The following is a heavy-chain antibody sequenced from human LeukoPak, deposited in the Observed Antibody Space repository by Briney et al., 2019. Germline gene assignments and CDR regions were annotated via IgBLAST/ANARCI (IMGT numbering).Heavy chain of an antibody. CDR2: IYHDGGT. V-gene: IGHV4-38-2*01. CDR3: ARVGGYNYYQNWFDP. CDR1: GYSISSGYY. D-gene: IGHD5-24*01. Sequence: SETLSLTCAVSGYSISSGYYWGWIRQPPGKGLEWIGNIYHDGGTYYNPSLKNRVTISVDTSKNQFSPKLSSVTAADTAVYFCARVGGYNYYQNWFDPCGQGTLVTVSS. J-gene: IGHJ5*02.